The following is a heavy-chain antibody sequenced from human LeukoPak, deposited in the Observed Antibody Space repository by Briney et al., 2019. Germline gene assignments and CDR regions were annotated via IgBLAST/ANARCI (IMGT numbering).Heavy chain of an antibody. J-gene: IGHJ6*02. Sequence: GGSLRLSCVASGFDIRHYYMNWVRQAPGKGLEWVSSISSSSSYIYYADSVKGRFTISRDNAKNSLYLQMNSLRAEDTAVYYCARSGYYYGSGSYYNVYGMDVWGQGTTVTVSS. CDR1: GFDIRHYY. CDR2: ISSSSSYI. CDR3: ARSGYYYGSGSYYNVYGMDV. D-gene: IGHD3-10*01. V-gene: IGHV3-21*01.